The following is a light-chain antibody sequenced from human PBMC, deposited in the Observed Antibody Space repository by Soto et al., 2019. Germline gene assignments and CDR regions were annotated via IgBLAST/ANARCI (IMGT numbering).Light chain of an antibody. CDR3: QQYGSSPST. J-gene: IGKJ2*02. CDR1: QSVRSSY. CDR2: GAS. Sequence: EIELTQSPGTLSLSPGERATLSCRASQSVRSSYLAWYQQKPGQAPRLLIYGASSRATGIPDRFSGSGSATDFTLTISRLEPEDFAVYYCQQYGSSPSTFGQGTKLEIK. V-gene: IGKV3-20*01.